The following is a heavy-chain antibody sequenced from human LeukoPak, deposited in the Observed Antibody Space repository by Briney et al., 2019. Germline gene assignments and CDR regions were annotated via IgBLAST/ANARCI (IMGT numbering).Heavy chain of an antibody. CDR1: GGTFSSYA. V-gene: IGHV1-69*06. J-gene: IGHJ5*02. D-gene: IGHD2-2*01. CDR3: ARAPSTPDIVVVPWFDP. Sequence: ASLKLSCKASGGTFSSYAISWVRQAPGQGLEWMGGIIPIFGTANYAQKFQGRVTITADKSTSTAYMELSSLRSEDTAVYYCARAPSTPDIVVVPWFDPWGQGTLVTVSS. CDR2: IIPIFGTA.